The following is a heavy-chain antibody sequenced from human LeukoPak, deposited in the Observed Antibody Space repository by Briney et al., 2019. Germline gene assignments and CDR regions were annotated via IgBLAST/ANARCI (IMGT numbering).Heavy chain of an antibody. J-gene: IGHJ4*02. D-gene: IGHD2-15*01. CDR2: INPNSGGT. V-gene: IGHV1-2*02. CDR1: GYTFTGYY. Sequence: ASVKVSCKASGYTFTGYYMHWVRQAPGQGPEWMGWINPNSGGTNYAQKFQGRVTMTRDTSISTVYMELSSLRSDDTAVYYCARFMSGGAWGLDYWGQGTLVTVSS. CDR3: ARFMSGGAWGLDY.